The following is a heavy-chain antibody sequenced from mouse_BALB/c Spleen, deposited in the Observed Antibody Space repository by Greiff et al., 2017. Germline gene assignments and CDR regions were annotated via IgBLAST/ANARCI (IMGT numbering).Heavy chain of an antibody. CDR1: GFTFSSYA. CDR3: ARLRGFAY. J-gene: IGHJ3*01. CDR2: ISSGGSYT. V-gene: IGHV5-9-1*01. Sequence: DVMLVESGGGLVKPGGSLKLSCAASGFTFSSYAMSWVRQTPEKRLEWVATISSGGSYTYYPDSVKGRFTISRDNAKNTLYLRMSSLRSEDTDMYYCARLRGFAYWGQGTLVTVSA.